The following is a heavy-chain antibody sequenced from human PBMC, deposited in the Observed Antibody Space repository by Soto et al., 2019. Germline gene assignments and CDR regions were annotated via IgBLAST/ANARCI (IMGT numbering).Heavy chain of an antibody. D-gene: IGHD3-22*01. J-gene: IGHJ4*02. CDR2: ISGYNGNT. V-gene: IGHV1-18*01. Sequence: QVQLVQSGAEVKKPGASVKVSCKASGYTFTSYGISWVRQAPGQGLEWMGWISGYNGNTKYAQKFQGRVTMTRDTSTSTAYLMLRGLIADGTPVYYCAGEFCGQIVDYWGQRNLITVSS. CDR1: GYTFTSYG. CDR3: AGEFCGQIVDY.